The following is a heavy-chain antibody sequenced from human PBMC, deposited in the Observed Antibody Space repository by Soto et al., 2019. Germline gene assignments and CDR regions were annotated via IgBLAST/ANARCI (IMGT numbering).Heavy chain of an antibody. D-gene: IGHD3-10*01. CDR1: GGSISSGGYY. CDR2: IYYSGST. CDR3: ARGDTAGGVIMDGWFDL. Sequence: QVQLQESGPGLVKPSQTLSRTCSVSGGSISSGGYYWSWILQHPGKGLEWIGFIYYSGSTYYNPSLKSRVTISIDTSKNQFSLRLRSVTAADTAVYYCARGDTAGGVIMDGWFDLWGQGTLVTVSS. V-gene: IGHV4-31*03. J-gene: IGHJ5*02.